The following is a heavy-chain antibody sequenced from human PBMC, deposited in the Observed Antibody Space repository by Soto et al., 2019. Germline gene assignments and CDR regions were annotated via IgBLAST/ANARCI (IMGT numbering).Heavy chain of an antibody. CDR2: IIPIFGTA. CDR1: GGTFSSYA. CDR3: AREPSGGSGSYTYGMDV. D-gene: IGHD3-10*01. V-gene: IGHV1-69*12. J-gene: IGHJ6*02. Sequence: QVQRVQSGAEVKKPGSSVKVSCKASGGTFSSYAISWVRQAPGQGLEWMGGIIPIFGTANYAQKFQGRVTVTADESTSTAYMELSSLRSEDTAVYYCAREPSGGSGSYTYGMDVWGQGTTVTVSS.